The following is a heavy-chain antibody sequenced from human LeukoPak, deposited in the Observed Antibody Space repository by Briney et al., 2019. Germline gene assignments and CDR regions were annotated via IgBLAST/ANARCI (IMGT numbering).Heavy chain of an antibody. CDR1: GFTFSDYG. CDR3: AKSTAGTAMVAAYYYYYYMDV. J-gene: IGHJ6*03. CDR2: ISGSGGST. D-gene: IGHD5-18*01. Sequence: GGSLRLSCAASGFTFSDYGMSWVRQAPGKGLKWVSAISGSGGSTYYADSVKGRFTISRDNSKNTLYLQMNSLRAEDTAVYYCAKSTAGTAMVAAYYYYYYMDVWGKGTTVTVSS. V-gene: IGHV3-23*01.